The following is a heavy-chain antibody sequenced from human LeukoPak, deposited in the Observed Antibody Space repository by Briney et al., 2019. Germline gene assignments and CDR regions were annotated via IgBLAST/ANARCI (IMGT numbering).Heavy chain of an antibody. CDR1: GDSVSSNSAA. J-gene: IGHJ4*02. Sequence: SQTLSLTCAISGDSVSSNSAAWYWIRQSPSRGLEWLGRTYYRSKWYNDYAVSVKSRITINPDTSKNQFSLQLNSVTPEDTAVYYCARAPRIAVAGTFDYWGQGTLVTVSS. CDR3: ARAPRIAVAGTFDY. D-gene: IGHD6-19*01. V-gene: IGHV6-1*01. CDR2: TYYRSKWYN.